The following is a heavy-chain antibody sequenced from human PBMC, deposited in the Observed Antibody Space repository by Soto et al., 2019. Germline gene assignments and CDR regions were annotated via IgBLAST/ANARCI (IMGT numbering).Heavy chain of an antibody. Sequence: GGSLRLSCAASGFIFSNYEMSWVRQAPGEGLEWVSYIDHSGTTIYYADSVKGRFTISRDNAKNSLFLQMNSLRAEDTAVYYCARGHIVATILDYWGQGTLVTVSS. CDR1: GFIFSNYE. J-gene: IGHJ4*02. CDR2: IDHSGTTI. V-gene: IGHV3-48*03. CDR3: ARGHIVATILDY. D-gene: IGHD5-12*01.